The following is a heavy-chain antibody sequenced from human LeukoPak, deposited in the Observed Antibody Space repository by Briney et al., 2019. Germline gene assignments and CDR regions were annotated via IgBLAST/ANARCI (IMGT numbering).Heavy chain of an antibody. CDR3: TREGHGTFDM. CDR1: GFSLSNAY. J-gene: IGHJ3*02. Sequence: GGSLRLSCAASGFSLSNAYINWVRQAPGEGLEWVGLIKNKADRGTTEYAAPVKDRFTVSRDDSKNTVYLQMSSLRTEDTPIYYFTREGHGTFDMWRQRTTVTVSS. CDR2: IKNKADRGTT. V-gene: IGHV3-15*01.